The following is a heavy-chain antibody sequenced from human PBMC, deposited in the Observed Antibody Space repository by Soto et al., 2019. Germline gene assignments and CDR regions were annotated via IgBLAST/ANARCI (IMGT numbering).Heavy chain of an antibody. CDR2: TSYDGSNK. CDR1: GFTFSSYG. D-gene: IGHD3-10*01. Sequence: GSLRLSCAASGFTFSSYGMHWVRQAPGKGLEWVAVTSYDGSNKYYADSVKGRFTISRDNSKNTLYLQMNSLRAEDTAVYYCAKDSRAVRGVTFYYYYGMDVWGQGTTVTVSS. J-gene: IGHJ6*02. V-gene: IGHV3-30*18. CDR3: AKDSRAVRGVTFYYYYGMDV.